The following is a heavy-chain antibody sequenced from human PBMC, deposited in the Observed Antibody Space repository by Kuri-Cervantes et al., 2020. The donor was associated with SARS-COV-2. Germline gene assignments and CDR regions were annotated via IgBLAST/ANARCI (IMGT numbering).Heavy chain of an antibody. V-gene: IGHV1-46*01. CDR1: GYTFTSYG. D-gene: IGHD2-21*01. CDR2: INPSGGST. J-gene: IGHJ4*02. CDR3: YCAPKEGFDS. Sequence: ASVKVSCKASGYTFTSYGISWVRQAPGQGLEWMGIINPSGGSTSYAQKFQGRVTMTRDTSTSTVYMELSSLTSEDTAIYYCYCAPKEGFDSWGQGTLVTVSS.